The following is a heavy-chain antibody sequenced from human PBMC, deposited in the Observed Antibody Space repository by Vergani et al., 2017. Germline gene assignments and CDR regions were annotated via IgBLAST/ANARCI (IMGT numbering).Heavy chain of an antibody. Sequence: EVQLLESGGGLVQPGGSLRLSCAASGFTFSSYAMSWVRQAPGKGLEWVSAISGSGGSTYYADSVKGLFTISRDNSKNTLYLQMNSLRAEDTAVYYCAKDMRVLGYCSGGSCYVDYWGQGTLVTVSS. CDR2: ISGSGGST. J-gene: IGHJ4*02. CDR1: GFTFSSYA. V-gene: IGHV3-23*01. D-gene: IGHD2-15*01. CDR3: AKDMRVLGYCSGGSCYVDY.